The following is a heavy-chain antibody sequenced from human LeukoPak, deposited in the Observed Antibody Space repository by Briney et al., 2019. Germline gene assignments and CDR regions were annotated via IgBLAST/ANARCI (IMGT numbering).Heavy chain of an antibody. CDR1: GGTFSSYA. Sequence: GASVKVSCKASGGTFSSYAISWVRQAPGQGLEWMGGIIPIFGTANYAQKFQGRVTITADESTSTAYMELRSLRSDDTAMYYCARDEGGYYRSLYFAYWGQGTLVTVSS. CDR2: IIPIFGTA. D-gene: IGHD3-22*01. CDR3: ARDEGGYYRSLYFAY. J-gene: IGHJ4*02. V-gene: IGHV1-69*13.